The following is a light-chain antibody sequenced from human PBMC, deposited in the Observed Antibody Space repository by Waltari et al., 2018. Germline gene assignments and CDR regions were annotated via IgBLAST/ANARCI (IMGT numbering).Light chain of an antibody. Sequence: QLVLTQSPSASASLGASVKLTCTLSSRHSSYALAWPQQQPEKGPRYLMKLNSDGSHSKGDGIPDRFSGSSSGAERYLTISSLQSEDEADYYCQTWGTGIPVFGGGTKLTVL. J-gene: IGLJ2*01. V-gene: IGLV4-69*01. CDR2: LNSDGSH. CDR1: SRHSSYA. CDR3: QTWGTGIPV.